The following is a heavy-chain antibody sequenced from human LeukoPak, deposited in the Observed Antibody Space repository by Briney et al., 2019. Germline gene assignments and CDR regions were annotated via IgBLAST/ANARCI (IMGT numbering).Heavy chain of an antibody. J-gene: IGHJ6*02. CDR1: GFTFSSYA. CDR3: AKVGDSSGYYPTGGSYGMDV. CDR2: ISGSGGST. D-gene: IGHD3-22*01. V-gene: IGHV3-23*01. Sequence: GGSLRLSCAASGFTFSSYAMSWVRQAPGKGLEWVSAISGSGGSTYYADSVKGRFTISRDNSKNTLYLQMNSLRAEDTAVYYCAKVGDSSGYYPTGGSYGMDVWGQGTTVTVSS.